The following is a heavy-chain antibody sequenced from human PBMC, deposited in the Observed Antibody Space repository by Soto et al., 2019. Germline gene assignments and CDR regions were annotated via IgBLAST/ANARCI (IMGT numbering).Heavy chain of an antibody. CDR1: GGPIKTGNYY. J-gene: IGHJ4*02. CDR3: ARAGFSYGHLLF. Sequence: SETLSLTCNVSGGPIKTGNYYWNWIRQPPGKGLEWIGYVFYSGATNYSPSLKSRAAISMDTSKNQFSLSLTSVTAADTAVYYCARAGFSYGHLLFWGQGIRVTVSS. CDR2: VFYSGAT. D-gene: IGHD3-10*01. V-gene: IGHV4-30-4*01.